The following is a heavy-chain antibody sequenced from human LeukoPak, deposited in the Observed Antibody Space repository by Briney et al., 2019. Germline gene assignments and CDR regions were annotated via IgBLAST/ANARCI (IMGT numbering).Heavy chain of an antibody. CDR1: GFTFSSYS. Sequence: GGSLRLSCAASGFTFSSYSMNWVRQAPGKGLEWVSYISSSSSTIYYADSVKGRFTISRDNAKNSLYLQMNSLRDEDTAVYYCARDGGEDCTNGVCYSVSWSRSGASDAFDIWGQGTMVIVSS. V-gene: IGHV3-48*02. CDR2: ISSSSSTI. J-gene: IGHJ3*02. CDR3: ARDGGEDCTNGVCYSVSWSRSGASDAFDI. D-gene: IGHD2-8*01.